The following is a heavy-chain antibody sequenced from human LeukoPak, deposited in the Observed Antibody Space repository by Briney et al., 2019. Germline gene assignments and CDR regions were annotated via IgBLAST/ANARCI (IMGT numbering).Heavy chain of an antibody. Sequence: PGGFLRLSCADSEFTLSNYWVHWVRQAPGKGLEWVSRINPDATTTNYADSVKGRFTISRDNAKNTLYLQMDSLRAEDTAVYYCARDLHGSQDVWGKGTTVTVSS. J-gene: IGHJ6*04. CDR1: EFTLSNYW. CDR3: ARDLHGSQDV. CDR2: INPDATTT. D-gene: IGHD3-10*01. V-gene: IGHV3-74*01.